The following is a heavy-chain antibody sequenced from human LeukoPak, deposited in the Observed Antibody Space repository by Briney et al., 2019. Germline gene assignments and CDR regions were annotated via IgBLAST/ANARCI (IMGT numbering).Heavy chain of an antibody. D-gene: IGHD5-12*01. Sequence: GGSLRLSCAASGFTFSSYSMNWVRQAPGKGLEWVSSISSSSSYISYADSVKGRFTISRDSAKNSLYLQMNSLRAEDTAVYYCARGRGYSGYEVGYWGQGTLVTVSS. CDR3: ARGRGYSGYEVGY. J-gene: IGHJ4*02. CDR2: ISSSSSYI. CDR1: GFTFSSYS. V-gene: IGHV3-21*01.